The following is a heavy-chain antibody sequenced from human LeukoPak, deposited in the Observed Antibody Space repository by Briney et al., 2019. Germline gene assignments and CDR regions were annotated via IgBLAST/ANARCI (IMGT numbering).Heavy chain of an antibody. D-gene: IGHD6-6*01. CDR2: IGGSGNSA. Sequence: GGSLRLSCAASGFTFSSYAMTWVRQAPGKGLEWVSTIGGSGNSAYYADSVRGRFTISRDNSKNTLSLQMNSLRAEDAAVYYCAKVFDPTFVLHIGRHDAFDIWGQGTMVTVSS. CDR3: AKVFDPTFVLHIGRHDAFDI. V-gene: IGHV3-23*01. CDR1: GFTFSSYA. J-gene: IGHJ3*02.